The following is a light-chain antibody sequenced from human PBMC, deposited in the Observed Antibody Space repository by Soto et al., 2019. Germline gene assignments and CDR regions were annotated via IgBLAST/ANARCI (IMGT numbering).Light chain of an antibody. V-gene: IGLV2-14*01. CDR2: DVS. CDR1: SSDVGGYHY. J-gene: IGLJ2*01. Sequence: QSALTQPASVSGSPGQSITISCTGTSSDVGGYHYVSWYQQHPGKAPTLMIYDVSNRPSGVSNRFSGSKSGNTASLTISGLQAEDEADFYCSSDTSSTTVVFGGGTKLTVL. CDR3: SSDTSSTTVV.